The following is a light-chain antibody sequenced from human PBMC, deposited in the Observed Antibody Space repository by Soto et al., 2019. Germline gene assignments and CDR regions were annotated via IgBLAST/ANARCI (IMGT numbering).Light chain of an antibody. CDR3: QHYGSSRK. CDR1: QSISSSY. CDR2: GAS. J-gene: IGKJ1*01. Sequence: EIVLTQSPGTLSLYTGEIAKLSCSSSQSISSSYLAWYQQKPGQAPRLLVYGASSRATGIADRFSGSGSGTDFTLTISRLEPEDFAVYYCQHYGSSRKCGQGNTG. V-gene: IGKV3-20*01.